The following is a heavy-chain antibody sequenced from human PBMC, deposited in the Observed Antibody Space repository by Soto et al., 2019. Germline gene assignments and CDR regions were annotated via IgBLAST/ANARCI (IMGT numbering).Heavy chain of an antibody. CDR3: ARYDSSGYYWPYYYYGMDV. Sequence: PGGSLRLSCSASGFTFRVYSMNWVRQAPGKGLEWVSSISDSSSYIYYADSVKGRFTISRDNAKNSLYLQMNSLRAEDTAVYYCARYDSSGYYWPYYYYGMDVWGQGTTVTVSS. J-gene: IGHJ6*02. CDR1: GFTFRVYS. D-gene: IGHD3-22*01. V-gene: IGHV3-21*01. CDR2: ISDSSSYI.